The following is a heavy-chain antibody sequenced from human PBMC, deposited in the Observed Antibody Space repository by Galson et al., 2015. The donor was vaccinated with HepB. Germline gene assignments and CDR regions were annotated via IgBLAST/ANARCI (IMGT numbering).Heavy chain of an antibody. V-gene: IGHV3-21*01. J-gene: IGHJ4*02. D-gene: IGHD5-18*01. CDR3: ARDAGGYSYGYFDY. CDR2: ISSNSRYI. CDR1: GFTFSSYT. Sequence: SLRLSCAASGFTFSSYTMNWVRQAPGKGLEWVSSISSNSRYIYYAGSVKGRFTISRDNAKISLYLQLNSLRAEDTAAYFCARDAGGYSYGYFDYWGQGMLVTVSS.